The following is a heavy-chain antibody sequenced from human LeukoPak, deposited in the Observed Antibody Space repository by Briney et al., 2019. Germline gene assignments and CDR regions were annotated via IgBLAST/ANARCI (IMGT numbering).Heavy chain of an antibody. CDR2: VSGRGRTT. CDR1: GFTFSSYW. V-gene: IGHV3-23*01. CDR3: PRGEYGMDV. Sequence: GGSLRLSCAASGFTFSSYWMSWVRQAPGKGREGVSSVSGRGRTTLYAGSVKGRCTSSRDNSKNTLYREMSGLRADDTPIYSCPRGEYGMDVWGQGTTVTVPS. D-gene: IGHD1-26*01. J-gene: IGHJ6*02.